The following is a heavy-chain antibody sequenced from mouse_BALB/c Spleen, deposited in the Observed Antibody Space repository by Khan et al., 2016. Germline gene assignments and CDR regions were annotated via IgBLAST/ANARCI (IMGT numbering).Heavy chain of an antibody. J-gene: IGHJ3*01. CDR1: GYTFSSYW. CDR2: ILPGSDST. CDR3: ARMGDYGYDAWFAY. V-gene: IGHV1-9*01. Sequence: QIQLVQSGAELMKPGASVKISCKATGYTFSSYWIEWIKQRPGHGLEWIGEILPGSDSTNYNEKFKGKATFTADTSSNTVYMQLSSLTSEDSAVXYCARMGDYGYDAWFAYWGQGTLVTVSA. D-gene: IGHD2-2*01.